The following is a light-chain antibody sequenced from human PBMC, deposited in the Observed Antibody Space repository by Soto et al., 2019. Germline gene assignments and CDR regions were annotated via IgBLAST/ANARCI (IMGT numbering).Light chain of an antibody. V-gene: IGLV2-23*03. J-gene: IGLJ1*01. CDR1: SSDVGSYNL. Sequence: QSVLTQPASVSGSPGQSITISCTGTSSDVGSYNLVSWYQQHPGKAPKLMIYEGSKRPSGVSNRFSGSNSGNTASLTISGLQADDEADYYCCSYAGSSTFYVFGTGTKVTVL. CDR3: CSYAGSSTFYV. CDR2: EGS.